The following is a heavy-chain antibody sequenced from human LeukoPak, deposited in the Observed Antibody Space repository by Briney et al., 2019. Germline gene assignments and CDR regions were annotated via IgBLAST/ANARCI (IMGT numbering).Heavy chain of an antibody. CDR3: ANYITYDILTGRIGWFDP. CDR1: GGSISGYY. J-gene: IGHJ5*02. CDR2: IYYNGIS. V-gene: IGHV4-59*12. Sequence: PSETLSLTCTVSGGSISGYYWSWIRQPPGKGLEWIAYIYYNGISNYNPSLKSRVIISVDSSKNQFSLKLSSVTAADTAVYYCANYITYDILTGRIGWFDPWGQGTLVTVSS. D-gene: IGHD3-9*01.